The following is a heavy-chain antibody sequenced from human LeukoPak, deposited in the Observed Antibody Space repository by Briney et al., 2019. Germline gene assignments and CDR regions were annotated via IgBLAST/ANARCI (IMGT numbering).Heavy chain of an antibody. CDR1: GFTFSGYA. CDR3: ATQSYGSAFDI. CDR2: ISGGGGTT. D-gene: IGHD5-18*01. V-gene: IGHV3-23*01. J-gene: IGHJ3*02. Sequence: PGGSLRLSCAASGFTFSGYAMNWVRQAPGKGLEWVSAISGGGGTTYYTDSVKGRFTISRDNSKNTLYLQMNSLRAEDTAVYYCATQSYGSAFDIWGQGTMVTVSS.